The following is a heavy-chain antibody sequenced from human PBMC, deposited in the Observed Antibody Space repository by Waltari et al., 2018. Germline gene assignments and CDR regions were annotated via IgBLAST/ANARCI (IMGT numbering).Heavy chain of an antibody. J-gene: IGHJ4*02. Sequence: QVQLMESGGGVVQPGRSLRLSCAASGFTFSSYGMHWVRQAPGKGLEWVAVIWYDGSNKYYADSVKGRFTISRDNSKNTLYLQMNSLRVEDAALYYCARYISRGRELMSWGQGTLVTVSS. CDR3: ARYISRGRELMS. CDR2: IWYDGSNK. D-gene: IGHD1-7*01. V-gene: IGHV3-33*01. CDR1: GFTFSSYG.